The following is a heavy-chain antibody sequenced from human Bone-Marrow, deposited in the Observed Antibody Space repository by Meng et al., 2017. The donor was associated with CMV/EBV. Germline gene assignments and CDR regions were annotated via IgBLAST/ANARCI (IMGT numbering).Heavy chain of an antibody. CDR1: GFTFSSYS. Sequence: GESLKISCAASGFTFSSYSMNWVRQAPGKGLEWVSSISSSSYIYYADSVKGRFTISRDNAKNSLYLQMNSLRAEVTAVYYCASGSYVDYWGQGTLVTVSS. CDR3: ASGSYVDY. J-gene: IGHJ4*02. D-gene: IGHD1-26*01. CDR2: ISSSSYI. V-gene: IGHV3-21*01.